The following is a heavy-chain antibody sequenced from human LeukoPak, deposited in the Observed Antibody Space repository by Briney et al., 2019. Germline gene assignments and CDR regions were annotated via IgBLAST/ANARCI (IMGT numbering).Heavy chain of an antibody. CDR1: GFTFSSYA. CDR3: AKEDYGGNSKTFDI. V-gene: IGHV3-23*01. CDR2: VTNSGSST. D-gene: IGHD4-23*01. Sequence: GGSLRLSCAASGFTFSSYAMAWIRQAPGKGLEWVSTVTNSGSSTYYADSVKGRFTISRDNSKNMLFLQMNSLRAEDTAVYYCAKEDYGGNSKTFDIWGQGTMVTVSS. J-gene: IGHJ3*02.